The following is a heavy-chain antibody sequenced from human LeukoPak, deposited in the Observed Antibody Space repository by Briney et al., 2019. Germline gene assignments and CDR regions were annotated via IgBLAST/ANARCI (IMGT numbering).Heavy chain of an antibody. V-gene: IGHV4-61*02. CDR2: IYTSGST. CDR1: GGSISSGSYY. CDR3: ARVVPGGSYSLVNWFDP. Sequence: PSETLSLTCTVSGGSISSGSYYWSWIRQPAGKGLEWIGRIYTSGSTNYNPSLKSRVTISVDTSKNQFSLKLSSVTAADTAVYYCARVVPGGSYSLVNWFDPWGQGTLVTVSS. D-gene: IGHD1-26*01. J-gene: IGHJ5*02.